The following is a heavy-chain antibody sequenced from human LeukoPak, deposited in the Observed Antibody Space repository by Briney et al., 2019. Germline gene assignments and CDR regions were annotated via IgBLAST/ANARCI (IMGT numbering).Heavy chain of an antibody. Sequence: PSETLSLTCAVYGGSFSGYYWSWIRQPPGKGLEWIGEINHSGSTNYNPSLKSRVTISVDTSKNQFSLKLSSVTAADTAVYYCARSPWLVGAGYNWFDPWGQGTLVTVSS. CDR2: INHSGST. CDR1: GGSFSGYY. CDR3: ARSPWLVGAGYNWFDP. V-gene: IGHV4-34*01. J-gene: IGHJ5*02. D-gene: IGHD3-10*01.